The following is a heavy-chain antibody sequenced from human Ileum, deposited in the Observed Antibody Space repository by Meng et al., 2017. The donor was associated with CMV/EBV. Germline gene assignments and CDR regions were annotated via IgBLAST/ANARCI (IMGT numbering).Heavy chain of an antibody. V-gene: IGHV3-23*04. Sequence: EEQLGEVGVGCVQPGVSLCVVCGDTGFSYRDDCMCWVHQAPGKGLEWVTAISGTGISTDYADSVKGRSTVYRDNSKNTLYLEINSLRADDTAVYYCAKYLEWLSHFESWGQGTLVTVSS. CDR1: GFSYRDDC. J-gene: IGHJ4*02. CDR3: AKYLEWLSHFES. D-gene: IGHD3-3*01. CDR2: ISGTGIST.